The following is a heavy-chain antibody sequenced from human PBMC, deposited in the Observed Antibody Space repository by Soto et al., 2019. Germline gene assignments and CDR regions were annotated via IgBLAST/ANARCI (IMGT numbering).Heavy chain of an antibody. Sequence: SETLSLTCTVSGGSISSYYWSWIRQPPGKGLEWIGYIYYSGSTNYNPPLKSRVTMSVDTSKNQFSLKLSSVTAADTAVFYCARHGIRYYYDSSDYYALDVWGQGATVTVSS. V-gene: IGHV4-59*08. D-gene: IGHD3-22*01. CDR2: IYYSGST. CDR1: GGSISSYY. CDR3: ARHGIRYYYDSSDYYALDV. J-gene: IGHJ6*02.